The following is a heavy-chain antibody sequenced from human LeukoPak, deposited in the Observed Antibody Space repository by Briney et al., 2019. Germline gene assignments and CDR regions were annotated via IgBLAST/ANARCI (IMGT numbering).Heavy chain of an antibody. CDR3: AKRKRSGYDLGAFDY. D-gene: IGHD5-12*01. CDR1: GFTFSSYA. Sequence: GGSLRLSCAASGFTFSSYAMSWVRQAPGKGLEWVSAISGSGSSTYYADSVKGRFTISRDNSKNTLCLQMNSLRAEDTAAYYCAKRKRSGYDLGAFDYWGQGTLVTVSS. V-gene: IGHV3-23*01. CDR2: ISGSGSST. J-gene: IGHJ4*02.